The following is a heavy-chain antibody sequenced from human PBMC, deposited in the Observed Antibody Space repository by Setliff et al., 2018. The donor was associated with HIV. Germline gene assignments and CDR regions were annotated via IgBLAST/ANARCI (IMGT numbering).Heavy chain of an antibody. D-gene: IGHD4-17*01. CDR3: VRQHGDYAFGS. J-gene: IGHJ5*01. V-gene: IGHV4-34*01. Sequence: SETLSLTCAVYGGSFPAYYWNWIRQPPGKGLEWIGEVNYDGDTTYNPSLKSRVNMFIDTSKKQFSLKVASVTAADTAVYYCVRQHGDYAFGSWGQGTLVTVSS. CDR1: GGSFPAYY. CDR2: VNYDGDT.